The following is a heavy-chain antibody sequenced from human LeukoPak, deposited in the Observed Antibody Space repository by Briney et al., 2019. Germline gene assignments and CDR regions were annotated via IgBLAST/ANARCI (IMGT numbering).Heavy chain of an antibody. CDR1: GFTFSNYW. Sequence: GGSLRLSCEASGFTFSNYWMTWVRQAPGKGLEWVADIKQDGSDENYVDSVKGRFTISRDNGKNSLYLQMNSLRAEDTAVYYCARGGSDSDYWGQGTLVTVSS. D-gene: IGHD6-6*01. CDR3: ARGGSDSDY. J-gene: IGHJ4*02. CDR2: IKQDGSDE. V-gene: IGHV3-7*04.